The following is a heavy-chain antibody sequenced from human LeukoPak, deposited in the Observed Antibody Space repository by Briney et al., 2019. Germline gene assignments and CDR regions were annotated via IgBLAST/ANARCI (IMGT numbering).Heavy chain of an antibody. CDR3: ARGFPPTTDPYFDY. CDR2: ISSSGSTI. CDR1: GFTFSSYE. D-gene: IGHD1-14*01. J-gene: IGHJ4*02. Sequence: PGGSLRLSCAASGFTFSSYEMNWVRQAPGKGLEWVSYISSSGSTIYYADSVKGRFTISRDNAKNSLYLQMNSLRAEDTAVYYCARGFPPTTDPYFDYWGQGTLVTVSS. V-gene: IGHV3-48*03.